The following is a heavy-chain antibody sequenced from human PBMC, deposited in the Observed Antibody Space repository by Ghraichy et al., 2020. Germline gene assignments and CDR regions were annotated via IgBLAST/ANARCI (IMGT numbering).Heavy chain of an antibody. CDR2: IYWDDEK. CDR1: GFSLSTIGVG. V-gene: IGHV2-5*02. Sequence: SGPTLVKPTQTLTLTCTFSGFSLSTIGVGVGWIRQPPGKALEWLALIYWDDEKRYSPSLNSRLTVTKDTSKNQVVLTMTNMAPVDTATYYCARHSYNTSCRDYWCQGTLVTVSS. CDR3: ARHSYNTSCRDY. D-gene: IGHD6-13*01. J-gene: IGHJ4*01.